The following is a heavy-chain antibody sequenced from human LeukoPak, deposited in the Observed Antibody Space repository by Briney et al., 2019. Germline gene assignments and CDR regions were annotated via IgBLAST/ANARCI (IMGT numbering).Heavy chain of an antibody. CDR1: GYTFTGYY. CDR3: ARAYSGLYSYPRFDY. D-gene: IGHD5-18*01. CDR2: INPNSGGT. V-gene: IGHV1-2*03. Sequence: LGASVKVSCKASGYTFTGYYMHWVRQAPGQGLEWMGWINPNSGGTNYAQKFQGRVTMTRDTSISTAYMELSRLRSADTAVYYCARAYSGLYSYPRFDYWGQGTLVTVSS. J-gene: IGHJ4*02.